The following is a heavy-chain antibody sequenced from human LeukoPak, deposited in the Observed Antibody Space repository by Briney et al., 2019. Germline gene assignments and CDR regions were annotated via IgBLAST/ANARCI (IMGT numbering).Heavy chain of an antibody. Sequence: GGSLRLSCAASVFTFSNYSMNCVRQAPGKGLEWVSYISSSSSTIYYADSVKGRFTISRDNAKNSLYLQMNSLRDEDTAVYYCARDHQQLAWPLEYWGQGTLVTVSS. J-gene: IGHJ4*02. CDR3: ARDHQQLAWPLEY. V-gene: IGHV3-48*02. CDR2: ISSSSSTI. CDR1: VFTFSNYS. D-gene: IGHD6-13*01.